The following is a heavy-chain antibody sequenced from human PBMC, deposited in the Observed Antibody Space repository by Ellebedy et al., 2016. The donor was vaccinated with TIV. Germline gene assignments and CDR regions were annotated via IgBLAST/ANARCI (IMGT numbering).Heavy chain of an antibody. CDR1: GGTFSSYA. CDR2: IIPIFGTA. V-gene: IGHV1-69*13. J-gene: IGHJ5*02. CDR3: AREAGYDFWSGYYVS. D-gene: IGHD3-3*01. Sequence: SVKVSCXASGGTFSSYAISWVRQAPGQGLEWMGGIIPIFGTANYAQKFQGRVTITADESTSTAYMELSSLRSEDTAVYYCAREAGYDFWSGYYVSWGQGTLVTVSS.